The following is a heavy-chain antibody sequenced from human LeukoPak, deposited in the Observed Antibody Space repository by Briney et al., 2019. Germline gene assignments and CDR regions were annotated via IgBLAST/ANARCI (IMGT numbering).Heavy chain of an antibody. D-gene: IGHD2-2*01. J-gene: IGHJ2*01. Sequence: GGSLRLSCAASGFTFSTYWMSWVRQAPGKGLEWVANIRQDGSDKYYVDSVKGRFTISRDNAKNSLYLQMNSLRAEDTAVYYCARGVPAAISNWYFDLWGRGTLVTVSS. CDR1: GFTFSTYW. V-gene: IGHV3-7*04. CDR2: IRQDGSDK. CDR3: ARGVPAAISNWYFDL.